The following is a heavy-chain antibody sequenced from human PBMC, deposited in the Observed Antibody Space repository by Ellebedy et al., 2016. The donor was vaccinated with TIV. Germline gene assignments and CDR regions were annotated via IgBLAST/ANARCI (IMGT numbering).Heavy chain of an antibody. Sequence: GESLKISXKGSGYSFTSYWIGWVRQMPGKGLEWMGRIDPSDSYTNYSPSFQGHVTISADKSIGTAYLQWSSLKASDTAMYYCASHGSGSYYNGFDPWGQGTLVTVSS. D-gene: IGHD3-10*01. CDR2: IDPSDSYT. V-gene: IGHV5-10-1*01. CDR1: GYSFTSYW. J-gene: IGHJ5*02. CDR3: ASHGSGSYYNGFDP.